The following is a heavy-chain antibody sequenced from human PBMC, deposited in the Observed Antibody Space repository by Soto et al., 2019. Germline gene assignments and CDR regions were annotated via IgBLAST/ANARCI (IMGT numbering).Heavy chain of an antibody. CDR3: ARSYGSGSYYRRGMDV. CDR2: ISSSSSYI. V-gene: IGHV3-21*01. D-gene: IGHD3-10*01. CDR1: GFTFSSYS. Sequence: GSLRLSGAASGFTFSSYSMNWVRQAPGKGLEWVSSISSSSSYIYYADSVKGRFTISRDNAKNSLYLQMNSLRAEDTAVYYCARSYGSGSYYRRGMDVWGQGTTVTV. J-gene: IGHJ6*02.